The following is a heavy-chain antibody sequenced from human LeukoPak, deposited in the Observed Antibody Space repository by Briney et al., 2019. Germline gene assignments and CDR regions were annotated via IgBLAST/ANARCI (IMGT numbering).Heavy chain of an antibody. V-gene: IGHV3-74*01. CDR1: GFTFSRYW. Sequence: GGSLRLSCAASGFTFSRYWMHWVRHAPGEGLVWVSRIKTDGTYTSNADSVKGRFTISRDNAKSTLYLQMNSLKVEDTAVYYCVADLGDYADFWGQGTLVTVSS. J-gene: IGHJ4*02. CDR3: VADLGDYADF. CDR2: IKTDGTYT.